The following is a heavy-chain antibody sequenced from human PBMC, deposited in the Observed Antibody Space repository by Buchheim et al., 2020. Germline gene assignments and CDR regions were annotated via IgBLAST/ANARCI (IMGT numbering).Heavy chain of an antibody. V-gene: IGHV3-30-3*01. J-gene: IGHJ4*02. D-gene: IGHD2-15*01. CDR1: GFTFSSYA. CDR2: ISYDGSNK. CDR3: ARDPRPDPRHVATWGLLAY. Sequence: QVQLVESGGGVVQPGRSLRLSCAASGFTFSSYAMHWVRQAPGKGLEWVAVISYDGSNKYYADSVKGRFTISRDNSKNTLYLQMNSLRAEDTAVYYCARDPRPDPRHVATWGLLAYWGQGTL.